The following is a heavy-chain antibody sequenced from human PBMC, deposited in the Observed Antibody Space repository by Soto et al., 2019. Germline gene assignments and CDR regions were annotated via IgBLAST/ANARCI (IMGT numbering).Heavy chain of an antibody. V-gene: IGHV3-11*01. D-gene: IGHD3-3*01. J-gene: IGHJ6*02. CDR1: GFTFSDYY. Sequence: PGGSLRLSCAVSGFTFSDYYMSWIRQAPGKGLEWVSYISSRGSSIYYADSVKGRFTISRDNAKNSLYLQMNGPRAEDTAVYYCAGGYYDFWSGYYISPYGMDVWGQGTTVTVSS. CDR2: ISSRGSSI. CDR3: AGGYYDFWSGYYISPYGMDV.